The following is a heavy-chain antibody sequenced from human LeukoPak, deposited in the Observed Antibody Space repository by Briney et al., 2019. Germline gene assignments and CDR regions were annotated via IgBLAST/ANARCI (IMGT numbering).Heavy chain of an antibody. J-gene: IGHJ2*01. Sequence: PGGSLRLSCAASGFTFSSYAMHWVRQAPGKGLEWVSAISGSGGSSYHADSVKGRFTISRDNSKNTLYLHMNSLRAEDTAVYYCAKGQLDDSSGYYYSGYFDLWGRGSLVTVSS. CDR1: GFTFSSYA. D-gene: IGHD3-22*01. V-gene: IGHV3-23*01. CDR3: AKGQLDDSSGYYYSGYFDL. CDR2: ISGSGGSS.